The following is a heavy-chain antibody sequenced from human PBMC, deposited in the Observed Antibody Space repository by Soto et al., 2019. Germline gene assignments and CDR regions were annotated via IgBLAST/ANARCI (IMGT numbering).Heavy chain of an antibody. J-gene: IGHJ5*02. CDR2: IYASGST. D-gene: IGHD2-21*01. Sequence: PSETLSLTCNVSDDSLSTSYWSWIRQSAGKGLEWIGRIYASGSTNYNPSLTGRVSMSVDTSKKQFSLKMMSVTAADSAMYYCARSAIPRGGWFRPWGQGVLVTVSS. V-gene: IGHV4-4*07. CDR3: ARSAIPRGGWFRP. CDR1: DDSLSTSY.